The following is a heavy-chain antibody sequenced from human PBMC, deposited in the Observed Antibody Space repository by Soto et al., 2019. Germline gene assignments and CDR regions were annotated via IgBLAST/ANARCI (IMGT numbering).Heavy chain of an antibody. Sequence: GSLRLSCAASGFTFSSYAMSWVRQAPGKGLEWVSAISGSGGSTYYADSVKGRFTISRDNSKNTLYLQMNSLRAEDTAVYYCAKGSEGRYDSSGNFDYWGQGTLVTVSS. CDR2: ISGSGGST. CDR1: GFTFSSYA. D-gene: IGHD3-22*01. J-gene: IGHJ4*02. V-gene: IGHV3-23*01. CDR3: AKGSEGRYDSSGNFDY.